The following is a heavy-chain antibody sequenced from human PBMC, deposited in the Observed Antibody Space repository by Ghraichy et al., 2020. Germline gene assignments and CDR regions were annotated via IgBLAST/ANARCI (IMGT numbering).Heavy chain of an antibody. V-gene: IGHV1-2*04. J-gene: IGHJ6*02. D-gene: IGHD6-6*01. Sequence: ASVKVSCKASGYTFTGYYMHWVRQAPGQGLEWMGWINPNSGGTNYAQKFQGWVTMTRDTSISTAYMELSRLRSDDTAVYYWARDREYSSSHTNRGGMDVWGQGTTVTVSS. CDR3: ARDREYSSSHTNRGGMDV. CDR2: INPNSGGT. CDR1: GYTFTGYY.